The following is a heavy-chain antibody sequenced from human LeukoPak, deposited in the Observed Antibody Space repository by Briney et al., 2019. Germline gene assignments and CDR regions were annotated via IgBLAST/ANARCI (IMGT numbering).Heavy chain of an antibody. CDR3: ARERREDIRGPPDGSFDY. Sequence: SETLSLTCTVSGGSISSGDSCWSWIRQPPGKCLEWIGFIFYSGSTYYNPSLKSRVTISVDTSKNQFSLKLSSVTAADTAVYYCARERREDIRGPPDGSFDYWGQGTLVTVSS. D-gene: IGHD2-15*01. CDR1: GGSISSGDSC. V-gene: IGHV4-30-4*08. CDR2: IFYSGST. J-gene: IGHJ4*02.